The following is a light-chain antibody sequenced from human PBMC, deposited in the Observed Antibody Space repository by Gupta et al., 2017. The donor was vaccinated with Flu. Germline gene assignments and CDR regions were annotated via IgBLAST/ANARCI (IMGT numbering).Light chain of an antibody. CDR2: GAS. CDR3: QHEGSSPGT. J-gene: IGKJ1*01. CDR1: QSVRSRY. V-gene: IGKV3-20*01. Sequence: GTLFLSPGERATLSCWARQSVRSRYLAWYQQKPGQAPRLLIYGASSRANGIPDRFSGSGSGTEFTLTISRREPEDFAVYYCQHEGSSPGTFGQGTXVEIK.